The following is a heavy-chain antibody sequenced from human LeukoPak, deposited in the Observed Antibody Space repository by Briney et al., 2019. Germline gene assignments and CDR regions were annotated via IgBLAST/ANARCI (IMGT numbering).Heavy chain of an antibody. J-gene: IGHJ4*02. CDR1: GGSISSSSYY. CDR3: ARDGSYDSSGHDY. CDR2: IYYSGST. D-gene: IGHD3-22*01. Sequence: SETLSLTCTVSGGSISSSSYYWGWIRQPPGKGLEWIGSIYYSGSTYYNPSLKSRVTISVDTSKNQFSLKLSSVTAADTAVYYCARDGSYDSSGHDYWGQGTLVTVSS. V-gene: IGHV4-39*07.